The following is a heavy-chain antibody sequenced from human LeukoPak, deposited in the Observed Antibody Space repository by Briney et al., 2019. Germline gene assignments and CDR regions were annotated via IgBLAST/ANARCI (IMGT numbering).Heavy chain of an antibody. CDR3: ARHPLTTVNRGGMDV. CDR2: MYYSGST. Sequence: PSETLSLTCTVSGGSVSSGSYYWSWIRQPPGKGLEWIEYMYYSGSTNYNPSLKSRVTISVDTSKNQFSLKLSSVTAADTAVYYCARHPLTTVNRGGMDVWGKGTTVTVSS. V-gene: IGHV4-61*01. CDR1: GGSVSSGSYY. J-gene: IGHJ6*04. D-gene: IGHD4-17*01.